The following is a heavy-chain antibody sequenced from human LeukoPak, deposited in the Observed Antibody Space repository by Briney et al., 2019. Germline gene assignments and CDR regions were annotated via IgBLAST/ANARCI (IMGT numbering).Heavy chain of an antibody. CDR3: CSYGLDAFDI. CDR1: GGSFSGYY. D-gene: IGHD2-15*01. V-gene: IGHV4-34*01. Sequence: SETLSLTCAVYGGSFSGYYWSWIRQPPGNGLEWIGEINHSGSTNYNPSLKSRVTISVDTSKNQFPLKLSSVTAADTAVYYCCSYGLDAFDIWGQGTMVTVSS. J-gene: IGHJ3*02. CDR2: INHSGST.